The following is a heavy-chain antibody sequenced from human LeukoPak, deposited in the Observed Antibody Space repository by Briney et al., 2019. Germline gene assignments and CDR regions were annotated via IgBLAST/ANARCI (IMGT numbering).Heavy chain of an antibody. CDR1: GFTFSSYA. D-gene: IGHD1-26*01. Sequence: GGSLRLSCAASGFTFSSYAMHWVRQAPGKGLEWVAVISYDGSNEYYADSVKGRFTISRDNSKNTLYLQMNSLRAEDTAVYYCARGTSGSYYVVPYYFDYWGQGTLVTVSS. CDR3: ARGTSGSYYVVPYYFDY. CDR2: ISYDGSNE. J-gene: IGHJ4*02. V-gene: IGHV3-30-3*01.